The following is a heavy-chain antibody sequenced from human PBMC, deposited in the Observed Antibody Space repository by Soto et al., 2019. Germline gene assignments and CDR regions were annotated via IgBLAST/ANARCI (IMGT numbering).Heavy chain of an antibody. V-gene: IGHV1-24*01. CDR2: FDPEDGET. CDR1: GYTLTELS. D-gene: IGHD3-22*01. J-gene: IGHJ4*02. Sequence: ASVKVSCKVSGYTLTELSMHWVRQAPGKGLEWMGGFDPEDGETTYAQKFQGRVTMTGDKSKNTAYMELSSLRSDDTAVYYCARETYYFGSSGSGYFDYSGQGTPVTVSS. CDR3: ARETYYFGSSGSGYFDY.